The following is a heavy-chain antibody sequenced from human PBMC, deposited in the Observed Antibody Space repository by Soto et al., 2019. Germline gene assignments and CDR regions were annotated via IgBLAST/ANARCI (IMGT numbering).Heavy chain of an antibody. CDR3: ARDWWNDYIWGSYRQSPLDAFDI. V-gene: IGHV1-18*01. J-gene: IGHJ3*02. CDR2: ISAYNGNT. D-gene: IGHD3-16*02. Sequence: ASVKVSCKASGYTFTSYGISWVRQAPGQGLEWMGWISAYNGNTNYAQKLQGRVTMTTDTSTSTAYMELRSLRSDDTAVYYCARDWWNDYIWGSYRQSPLDAFDIWGQGTMVTVSS. CDR1: GYTFTSYG.